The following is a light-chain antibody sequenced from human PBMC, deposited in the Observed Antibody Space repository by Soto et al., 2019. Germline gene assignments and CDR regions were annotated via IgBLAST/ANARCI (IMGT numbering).Light chain of an antibody. J-gene: IGKJ2*01. CDR3: HQYAFWPYT. CDR1: QSVRTS. V-gene: IGKV3-15*01. CDR2: GAS. Sequence: TVMTRSPDTLSVSPGERATLSCRASQSVRTSLAWYQQKPGQAPRLLIYGASTRATDIPPRFSGSGSGTEFTLAIDSLQSEDFAVYYCHQYAFWPYTFGQGTKVDIK.